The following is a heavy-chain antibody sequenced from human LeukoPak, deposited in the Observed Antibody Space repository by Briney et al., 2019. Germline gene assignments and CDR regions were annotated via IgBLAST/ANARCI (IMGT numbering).Heavy chain of an antibody. CDR2: ISSSSSYI. J-gene: IGHJ4*02. V-gene: IGHV3-21*01. CDR1: GFTFSSYS. Sequence: PGGSLRLSCAASGFTFSSYSMNWVRQAPGKGLEWVSFISSSSSYISYADSVKGRFTISRDNAKNSLFLQMNSLRAEDTAVYYCAREGFTTVTIDYWGQGTLVTVSS. D-gene: IGHD4-11*01. CDR3: AREGFTTVTIDY.